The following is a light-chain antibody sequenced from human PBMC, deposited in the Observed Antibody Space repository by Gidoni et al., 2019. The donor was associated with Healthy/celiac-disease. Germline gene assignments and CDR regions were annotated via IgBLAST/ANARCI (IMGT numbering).Light chain of an antibody. CDR3: QQYNNWPPWT. CDR1: PIVRSN. J-gene: IGKJ1*01. V-gene: IGKV3-15*01. CDR2: GAS. Sequence: IVMTHSPATLSVSPGERATLSCRASPIVRSNLAWYQQQPCQAPRLLIYGASTRATGIPARFSGSGSGTEFTLTISSLQSEDFAVYYCQQYNNWPPWTFGQGTKVEIK.